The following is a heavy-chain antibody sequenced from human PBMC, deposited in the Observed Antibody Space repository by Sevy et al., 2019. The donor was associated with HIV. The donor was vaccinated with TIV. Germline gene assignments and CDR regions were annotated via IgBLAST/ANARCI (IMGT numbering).Heavy chain of an antibody. CDR3: ARGNSGSFDY. CDR2: IKQDESEK. Sequence: GGSLRLSCAASGFSFSHYWMHWVRQAPGKGLEWVPNIKQDESEKYYVASVKDRFTISTDNATNSVYLQMNSLIPEDTAIYYCARGNSGSFDYWGQGTLVTVSS. J-gene: IGHJ4*02. V-gene: IGHV3-7*04. CDR1: GFSFSHYW. D-gene: IGHD3-22*01.